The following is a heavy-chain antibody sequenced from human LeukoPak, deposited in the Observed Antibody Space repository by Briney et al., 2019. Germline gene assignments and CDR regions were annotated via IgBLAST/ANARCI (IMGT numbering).Heavy chain of an antibody. CDR2: ITGSGTGT. CDR3: ARARSAGLRLYYFNS. J-gene: IGHJ4*02. D-gene: IGHD4-17*01. Sequence: GGSLRLSCAASGFTFSNYAMNWVRQAPGKGLEWVSIITGSGTGTYFAGSVKGRFTISRDNSKDMLYLQMNYLRAEDMAVYYCARARSAGLRLYYFNSWGQGTLVTVSS. CDR1: GFTFSNYA. V-gene: IGHV3-23*01.